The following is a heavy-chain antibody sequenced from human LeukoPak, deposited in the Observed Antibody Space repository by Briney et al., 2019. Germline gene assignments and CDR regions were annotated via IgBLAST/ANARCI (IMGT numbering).Heavy chain of an antibody. J-gene: IGHJ4*02. Sequence: PSETLSLTCAVSGGSFSGKYWTSIRQPPGKGLEWIGEITYSGSIYYNPSLKSRVTISVDTSKNQFSLKLNSVTAADPAVYYCARDLMTWGQGTLVTVSS. CDR2: ITYSGSI. V-gene: IGHV4-34*01. CDR3: ARDLMT. CDR1: GGSFSGKY.